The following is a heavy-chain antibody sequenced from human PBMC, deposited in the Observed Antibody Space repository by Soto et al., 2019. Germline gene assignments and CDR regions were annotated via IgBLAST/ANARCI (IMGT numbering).Heavy chain of an antibody. CDR2: MNPNSGNT. J-gene: IGHJ4*02. CDR3: ARGIFIAAAGTTPYFDY. CDR1: GYTFTSYD. V-gene: IGHV1-8*01. Sequence: QVQLVQSGAEVKKPGASVKVSCKASGYTFTSYDINWVRQATGQGLEWMGWMNPNSGNTGYAQKFQGRVTMTRNTSISTAYMELSSLGSEDTAVYYCARGIFIAAAGTTPYFDYWGQGTLVTVSS. D-gene: IGHD6-13*01.